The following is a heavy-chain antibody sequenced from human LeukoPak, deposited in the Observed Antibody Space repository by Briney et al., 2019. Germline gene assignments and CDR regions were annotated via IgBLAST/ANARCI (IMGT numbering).Heavy chain of an antibody. J-gene: IGHJ4*02. CDR2: IRPGGDAT. CDR1: GLILRDYH. Sequence: GGSLRLSCAASGLILRDYHMNWIRLTPGKGQTRDSYIRPGGDATYFADSVRGRFTISRDNAKNSLYLQMNSLTAEDAAVYYCAGGLDIAVAGPGGYFDYWGQGTLVTVSS. D-gene: IGHD6-19*01. V-gene: IGHV3-11*01. CDR3: AGGLDIAVAGPGGYFDY.